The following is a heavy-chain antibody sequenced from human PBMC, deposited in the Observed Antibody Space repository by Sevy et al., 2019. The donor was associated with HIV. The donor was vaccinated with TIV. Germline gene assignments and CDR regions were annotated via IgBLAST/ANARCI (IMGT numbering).Heavy chain of an antibody. Sequence: SGPTLVKPTQTLTLTCTFSGFSLSTSGVGVGWIRQPPGKALEWLALIYWNDDKRYRPSLKSRLTITKDTSKNQVVLTMTNMDPVDTATYYCAHSINRRYYYDSSGYYPLDYWGQGTLVTVSS. J-gene: IGHJ4*02. D-gene: IGHD3-22*01. CDR1: GFSLSTSGVG. CDR2: IYWNDDK. V-gene: IGHV2-5*01. CDR3: AHSINRRYYYDSSGYYPLDY.